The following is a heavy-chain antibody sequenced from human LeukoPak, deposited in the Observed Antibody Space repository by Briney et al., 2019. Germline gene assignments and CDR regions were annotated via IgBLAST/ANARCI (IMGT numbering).Heavy chain of an antibody. J-gene: IGHJ4*02. V-gene: IGHV3-74*03. CDR2: IRPEGTTT. CDR1: GFTFSTYW. D-gene: IGHD3-9*01. CDR3: ARDLDWILFDY. Sequence: PGGSLRLSCAASGFTFSTYWMHWVSKAPGKGLVWVACIRPEGTTTAYADSVKGRFTISRDNAKNTLFLQMNSLSAEDTAVYYCARDLDWILFDYWGQGTLVTVSS.